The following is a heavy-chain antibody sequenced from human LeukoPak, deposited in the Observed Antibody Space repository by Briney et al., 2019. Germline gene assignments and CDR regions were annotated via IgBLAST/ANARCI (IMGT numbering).Heavy chain of an antibody. CDR2: IHNDGST. V-gene: IGHV3-53*01. D-gene: IGHD3-3*02. Sequence: GGSLRLSCAASGFIVSNTYKTWVRQAPGKGLEWVSVIHNDGSTYYADSVKGRFTITRDNSKNMLFLRMNSLRVEDTAVYFCASLARDYWGQGTLVSVSS. CDR1: GFIVSNTY. J-gene: IGHJ4*02. CDR3: ASLARDY.